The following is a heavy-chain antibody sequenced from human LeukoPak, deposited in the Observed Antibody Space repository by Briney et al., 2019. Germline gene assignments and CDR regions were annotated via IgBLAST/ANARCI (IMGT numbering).Heavy chain of an antibody. J-gene: IGHJ4*02. V-gene: IGHV4-34*01. D-gene: IGHD6-13*01. CDR2: INHSGST. CDR3: ARSAEQQPAGYFDY. Sequence: PSETLSLTCAVYGGSFSGYYWSWIRQPPGKGLEWIGEINHSGSTNYNPPLKSRVTISVDTSKNQFSLKLSSVTAADTAVYYCARSAEQQPAGYFDYWGQGTLVTVSS. CDR1: GGSFSGYY.